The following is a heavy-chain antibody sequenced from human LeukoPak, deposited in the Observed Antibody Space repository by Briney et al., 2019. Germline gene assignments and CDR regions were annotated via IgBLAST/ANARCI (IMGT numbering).Heavy chain of an antibody. V-gene: IGHV4-59*01. J-gene: IGHJ5*02. CDR3: ARESWYYDSSGYLYNWFDP. CDR1: GGSISSYY. Sequence: PSETLSLTCTASGGSISSYYWSWLRQPPGKGLEWIGYIYYSGSTNYNPSLTSRVTISVDTSKNQFSLKLSSVTAADTAVYYCARESWYYDSSGYLYNWFDPWGQGTLVTVSS. D-gene: IGHD3-22*01. CDR2: IYYSGST.